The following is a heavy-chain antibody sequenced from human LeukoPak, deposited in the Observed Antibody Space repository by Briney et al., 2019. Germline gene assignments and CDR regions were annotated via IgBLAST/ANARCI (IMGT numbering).Heavy chain of an antibody. D-gene: IGHD4-17*01. CDR2: IWYDGGNK. V-gene: IGHV3-33*01. CDR3: ARDRRYGEGIDY. Sequence: GWSLRLSCAASGFTLDSYGMHWVRQAPGKGLEWVAVIWYDGGNKYYADSVKGRFTISRDNSKNTLFLQMNSLRAEDTAVYYCARDRRYGEGIDYWGQGTLVTVSS. J-gene: IGHJ4*02. CDR1: GFTLDSYG.